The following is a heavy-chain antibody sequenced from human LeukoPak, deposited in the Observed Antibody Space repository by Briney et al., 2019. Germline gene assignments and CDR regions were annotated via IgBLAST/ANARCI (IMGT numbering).Heavy chain of an antibody. CDR3: ARDIVVVPAAIWFAFGYFDY. CDR2: ISYDGSNK. Sequence: GGSLRLSCAASGFTFSSYAMHWVRQAPGKGLEWVAVISYDGSNKYYADSMKGRFTISRDNSKNTLYLQMNSLRAEDTAVYYCARDIVVVPAAIWFAFGYFDYWGQGTLVTVSS. D-gene: IGHD2-2*02. J-gene: IGHJ4*02. CDR1: GFTFSSYA. V-gene: IGHV3-30-3*01.